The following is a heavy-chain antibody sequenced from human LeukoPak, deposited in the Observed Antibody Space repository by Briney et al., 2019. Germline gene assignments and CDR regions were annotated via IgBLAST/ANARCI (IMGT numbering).Heavy chain of an antibody. CDR1: GFTFSDYA. V-gene: IGHV3-30*09. D-gene: IGHD3-16*01. J-gene: IGHJ4*02. Sequence: PGGSLRLSCVASGFTFSDYAMHWVRQAPGKGPEWVAVIPYDGSNKYYADSVKGRVVISRDNSKNTLYLELYSLRLEDTAVYYCVRTVSSGEYFWGYYFGSWGQGTLVTVSS. CDR3: VRTVSSGEYFWGYYFGS. CDR2: IPYDGSNK.